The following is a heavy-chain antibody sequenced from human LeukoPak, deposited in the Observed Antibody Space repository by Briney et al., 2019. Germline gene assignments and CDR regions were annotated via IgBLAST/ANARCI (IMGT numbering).Heavy chain of an antibody. CDR3: AKYGNSGWVIDN. J-gene: IGHJ4*02. CDR2: IYYTGAT. D-gene: IGHD6-19*01. CDR1: GGSIGSNY. Sequence: SETLSLTCTVSGGSIGSNYWTWIRQPPGKGLEYIGYIYYTGATNYNPSLKSRVTISVDTSKNQFSLKMTSVTAADTAVYFCAKYGNSGWVIDNWGREPWSQSPQ. V-gene: IGHV4-59*08.